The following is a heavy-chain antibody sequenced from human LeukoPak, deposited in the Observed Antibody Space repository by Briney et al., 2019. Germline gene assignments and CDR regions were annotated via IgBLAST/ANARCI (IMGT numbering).Heavy chain of an antibody. D-gene: IGHD3-16*01. V-gene: IGHV4-34*01. CDR3: ARETSQKGAHYMDV. J-gene: IGHJ6*03. CDR2: INHSGST. CDR1: GGPFNGYY. Sequence: SETLSLTCAVYGGPFNGYYWSWIRQPPGKGLEWIGEINHSGSTNYNPSLKSRVTISIHTSKNQFSLKLNSVTAADTAVYYCARETSQKGAHYMDVWGKGTTVTISS.